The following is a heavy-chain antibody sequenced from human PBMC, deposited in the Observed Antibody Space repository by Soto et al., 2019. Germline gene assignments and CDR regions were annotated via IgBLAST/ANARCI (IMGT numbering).Heavy chain of an antibody. J-gene: IGHJ6*02. D-gene: IGHD6-6*01. CDR3: ARHFASIAATHGMDV. V-gene: IGHV5-10-1*04. Sequence: GEPLKISGTCSGYSFTSYWISWVGQMPGKGLEWMGRIDPSDSYTRYSPSYQGQVTISADNSISTAYLQWSSLKASDTAMYYCARHFASIAATHGMDVWGQGTTVTVSS. CDR2: IDPSDSYT. CDR1: GYSFTSYW.